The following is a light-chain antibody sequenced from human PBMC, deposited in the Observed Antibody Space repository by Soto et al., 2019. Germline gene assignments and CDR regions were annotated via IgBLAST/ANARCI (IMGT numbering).Light chain of an antibody. Sequence: QSALTQPASVSGSPGQSITISCTGTSSDVGTFNYVSWYQQHPGKGPQVIIYEVFHRPSGIPDRFSGSKSGHTASLTVSGLRADDEATYYCSSDAGSDFLVFGGGTKLTVL. J-gene: IGLJ2*01. CDR2: EVF. V-gene: IGLV2-8*01. CDR3: SSDAGSDFLV. CDR1: SSDVGTFNY.